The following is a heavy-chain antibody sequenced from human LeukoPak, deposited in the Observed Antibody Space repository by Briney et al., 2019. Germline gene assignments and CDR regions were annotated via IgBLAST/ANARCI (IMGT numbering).Heavy chain of an antibody. V-gene: IGHV4-4*02. J-gene: IGHJ5*02. CDR3: ARVATYYDILTGRFDP. D-gene: IGHD3-9*01. Sequence: SGTLSLTCAVSGGSISSSNWWSWVRQPPGKGLEWIGEIYHSGSTNYNPSLKSRVTISVGKSKNQFSLKLSSVTAADTAVYYCARVATYYDILTGRFDPWGQGTLVTVSS. CDR1: GGSISSSNW. CDR2: IYHSGST.